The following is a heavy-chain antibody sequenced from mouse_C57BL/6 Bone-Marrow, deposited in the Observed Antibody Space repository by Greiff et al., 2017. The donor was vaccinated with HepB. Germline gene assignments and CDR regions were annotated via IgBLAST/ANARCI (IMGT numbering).Heavy chain of an antibody. CDR3: ARGGAYYDPFAY. V-gene: IGHV1-26*01. CDR2: INPNNGGT. Sequence: EVQLQQSGPELVKPGASVKISCKASGYTFTDYYMNWVKQSHGKSLEWIGDINPNNGGTSYNQKFKGKATLTVDKSSSTAYMELRSLTYEDSAVYYCARGGAYYDPFAYWGQGTLVTVSA. D-gene: IGHD2-4*01. J-gene: IGHJ3*01. CDR1: GYTFTDYY.